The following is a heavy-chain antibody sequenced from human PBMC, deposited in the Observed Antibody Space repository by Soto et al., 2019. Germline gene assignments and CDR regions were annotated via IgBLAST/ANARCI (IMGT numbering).Heavy chain of an antibody. D-gene: IGHD3-10*01. V-gene: IGHV1-18*04. J-gene: IGHJ5*02. CDR2: ISAYNGNT. CDR3: ARDLLEGYYYGSGSYYNWFDP. CDR1: GYTFTSYG. Sequence: QVRLVQSGAEVKKPGASVKVSCKASGYTFTSYGISWVRQAPGQGLEWMGGISAYNGNTNYAQKLQGRVTMTTDTSTSTAYMELRSLRSDDTAVYYCARDLLEGYYYGSGSYYNWFDPWGQGTLVTVSS.